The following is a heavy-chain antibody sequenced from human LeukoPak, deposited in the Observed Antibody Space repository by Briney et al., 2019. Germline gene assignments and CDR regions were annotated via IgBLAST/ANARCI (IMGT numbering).Heavy chain of an antibody. CDR3: AGYYDFWSGYAFDI. CDR1: GGPISSSSYY. J-gene: IGHJ3*02. D-gene: IGHD3-3*01. CDR2: IYYSGST. V-gene: IGHV4-39*07. Sequence: SETLSLTCTVSGGPISSSSYYWGWIRQPPGKGLEWIGSIYYSGSTYYNPSLKSRVTISVDTSKNQFSLKLSSVTAADTAVYYCAGYYDFWSGYAFDIWGQGTMVTVSS.